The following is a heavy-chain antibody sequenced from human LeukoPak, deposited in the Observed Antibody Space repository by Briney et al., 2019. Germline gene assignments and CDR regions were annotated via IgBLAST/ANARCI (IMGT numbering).Heavy chain of an antibody. D-gene: IGHD3-3*01. Sequence: SETLSLTCAVYGGSFSGYYWSWIRQPPGKGLEWIGEINHSGSTNYNPSLKSRVTISVDTSKNQFSLKLSSVTAADTAVYYCARGLTIFGVVIIGYLLDYWGQGTLVTVSS. V-gene: IGHV4-34*01. CDR3: ARGLTIFGVVIIGYLLDY. CDR1: GGSFSGYY. CDR2: INHSGST. J-gene: IGHJ4*02.